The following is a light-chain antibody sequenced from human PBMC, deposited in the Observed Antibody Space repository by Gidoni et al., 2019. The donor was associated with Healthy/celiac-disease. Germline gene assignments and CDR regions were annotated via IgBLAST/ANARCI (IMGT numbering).Light chain of an antibody. V-gene: IGKV1-5*01. CDR1: QSISSW. J-gene: IGKJ4*01. Sequence: DIQMTQSPSTLSASVGDRVTITCRASQSISSWLAWYQQKPGKAPKLLIYDASSLESGVPSRFRGSGSGTEFTLTISSLQPDDFATYYCQQYNSYTLTFGGGTKVEIK. CDR2: DAS. CDR3: QQYNSYTLT.